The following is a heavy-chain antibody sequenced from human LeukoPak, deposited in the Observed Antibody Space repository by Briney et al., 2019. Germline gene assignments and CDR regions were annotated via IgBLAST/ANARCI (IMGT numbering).Heavy chain of an antibody. CDR2: ISSSSSYI. V-gene: IGHV3-21*01. D-gene: IGHD3-22*01. Sequence: GGSLRLPCAASGFTFSSYSMNWVRQAPGKGLEWVSSISSSSSYIYYADSVKGRFTISRDNAKNSLYLQMNSLRAEDTAVYYCARDLFPQDSSVLNYPDYWGQGTLVTVSS. CDR1: GFTFSSYS. J-gene: IGHJ4*02. CDR3: ARDLFPQDSSVLNYPDY.